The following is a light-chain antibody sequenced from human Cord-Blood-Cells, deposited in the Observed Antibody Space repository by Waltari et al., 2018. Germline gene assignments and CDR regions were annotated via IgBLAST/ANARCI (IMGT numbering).Light chain of an antibody. V-gene: IGLV1-40*01. CDR1: SSHIGAGYE. CDR3: QSYDSSLSGYV. Sequence: QSVLTQPPSVSGAPGQRVTTPCTGSSSHIGAGYEVHWYQQLPGPAPKPLIYGKGNRPSGVPDRFSGSKSGTSASLAITGLQAEDEADYYCQSYDSSLSGYVFGTGTKVTVL. J-gene: IGLJ1*01. CDR2: GKG.